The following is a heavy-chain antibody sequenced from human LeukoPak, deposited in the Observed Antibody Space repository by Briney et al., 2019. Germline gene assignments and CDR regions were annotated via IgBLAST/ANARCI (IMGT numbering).Heavy chain of an antibody. D-gene: IGHD2/OR15-2a*01. J-gene: IGHJ4*02. V-gene: IGHV4-39*01. CDR3: ARHVRDGAHPFSAFDS. CDR2: IFYSGTT. Sequence: PSETLSLTCTVSGGSISSSNYYWGWIRQPPGKGLEWIGSIFYSGTTYYKSSLKGRVTIFVDTSKNQFSLKVTSVTAADTAVYYCARHVRDGAHPFSAFDSWGQGILVTVSS. CDR1: GGSISSSNYY.